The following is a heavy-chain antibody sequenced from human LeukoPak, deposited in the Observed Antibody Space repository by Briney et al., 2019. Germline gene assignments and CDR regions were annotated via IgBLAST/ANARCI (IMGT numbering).Heavy chain of an antibody. CDR1: GGTFSSYA. CDR3: ARGIAASGDDY. J-gene: IGHJ4*02. V-gene: IGHV1-69*04. Sequence: GASVEVSCKASGGTFSSYAISWVRQAPGQGLEWMGRIIPILGIANYAQKFQGRVTITADKSTSTAYMELSSLRSEDTAVYYCARGIAASGDDYWGQGTLVTVSS. D-gene: IGHD6-13*01. CDR2: IIPILGIA.